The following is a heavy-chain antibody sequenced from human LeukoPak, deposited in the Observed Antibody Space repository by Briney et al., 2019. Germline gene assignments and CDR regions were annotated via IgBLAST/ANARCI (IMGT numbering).Heavy chain of an antibody. Sequence: GGSLRLSCAASGFTFSSYAMSWVRQAPGKGLEWVSAISGSGGSTYYADSVKGRFTISRDNSKNTLYLQMNRLRAEDTAVYYCAKSGNAPGGLIDYWGQGTLVTVSS. J-gene: IGHJ4*02. CDR3: AKSGNAPGGLIDY. CDR1: GFTFSSYA. D-gene: IGHD2-2*01. CDR2: ISGSGGST. V-gene: IGHV3-23*01.